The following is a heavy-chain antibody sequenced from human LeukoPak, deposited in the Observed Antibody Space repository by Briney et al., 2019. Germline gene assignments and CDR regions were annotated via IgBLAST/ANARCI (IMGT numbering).Heavy chain of an antibody. J-gene: IGHJ4*02. CDR1: GFTFGDYA. D-gene: IGHD3-10*01. CDR2: ISSKAYGGTT. V-gene: IGHV3-49*04. CDR3: TREGLYYYGSGSYWEQYYFDY. Sequence: PGRSLRLSCTASGFTFGDYAMSWVRQAPGKGLEWGGFISSKAYGGTTEYAASVKGRFTISRDDSKSIAYLQMNSLKTEDTAVYYCTREGLYYYGSGSYWEQYYFDYWGQGTLVTVSS.